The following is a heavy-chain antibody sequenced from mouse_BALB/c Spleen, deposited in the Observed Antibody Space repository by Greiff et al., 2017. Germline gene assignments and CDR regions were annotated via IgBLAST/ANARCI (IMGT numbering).Heavy chain of an antibody. CDR2: IYPGDGDT. Sequence: SGAELARPGASVKLSCKASGYTFTSYWMQWVKQRPGQGLEWIGAIYPGDGDTRYTQKFKGKATLTADKSSSTAYMQLSSLASEDSAVYYCARHGSYYYAMDYWGQGTSVTVSS. CDR3: ARHGSYYYAMDY. V-gene: IGHV1-87*01. J-gene: IGHJ4*01. CDR1: GYTFTSYW. D-gene: IGHD2-2*01.